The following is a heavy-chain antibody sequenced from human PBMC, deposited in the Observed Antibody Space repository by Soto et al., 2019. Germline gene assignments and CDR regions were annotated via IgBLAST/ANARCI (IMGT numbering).Heavy chain of an antibody. J-gene: IGHJ6*02. CDR2: IGTAGDT. CDR1: GFTFSSYD. CDR3: ARGSSSWYDYYGMAV. V-gene: IGHV3-13*01. Sequence: PGGSLRLSCAASGFTFSSYDMHWVRQATGKGLEWLSAIGTAGDTYYPGSVKGRFTISRENAKNSLYLQMKSLRAGDTAVYYCARGSSSWYDYYGMAVWGQRTTATVPS. D-gene: IGHD6-13*01.